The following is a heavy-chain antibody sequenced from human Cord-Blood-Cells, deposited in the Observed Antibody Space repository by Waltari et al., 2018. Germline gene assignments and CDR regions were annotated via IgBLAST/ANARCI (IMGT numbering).Heavy chain of an antibody. D-gene: IGHD1-7*01. CDR1: GFTFSSYA. Sequence: QVQLVESGGGVVQPGRSLRLSCAASGFTFSSYAMHWVRPAPGKGLEWVAVISYDGSNKYYADSVKGRFTISRDNSKNTLYLQMNSLRAEDTAVYYCATDMTGELLPLDYWGQGTLVTVSS. J-gene: IGHJ4*02. CDR3: ATDMTGELLPLDY. V-gene: IGHV3-30*04. CDR2: ISYDGSNK.